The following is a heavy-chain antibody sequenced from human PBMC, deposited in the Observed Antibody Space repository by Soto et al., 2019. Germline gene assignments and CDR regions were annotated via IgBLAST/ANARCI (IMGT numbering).Heavy chain of an antibody. CDR3: PLRDSSSWHYFDY. D-gene: IGHD6-13*01. CDR2: IYWNDEK. J-gene: IGHJ4*02. CDR1: GFSLSTSGVA. V-gene: IGHV2-5*01. Sequence: QITLKESGPTLVKPTQTLTLICSFSGFSLSTSGVAVGWIRQPPGKALEWLALIYWNDEKRYSPSLKSRLTITKDNSKNPVLLKMTNMHPVDTAPYLCPLRDSSSWHYFDYWGQGTLVIVSS.